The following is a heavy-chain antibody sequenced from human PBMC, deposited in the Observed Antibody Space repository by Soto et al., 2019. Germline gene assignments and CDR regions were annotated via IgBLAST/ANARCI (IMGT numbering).Heavy chain of an antibody. CDR1: GGTFSSYS. Sequence: SVKVSCKASGGTFSSYSISWVRQAPGQGLEWMGGIIPIFGTANYAQKFQGRVTITADESTSTAYMELSSLRFEDTAVYYCARNPANSDSSGYYSEYWGQGTLVTVSA. CDR3: ARNPANSDSSGYYSEY. D-gene: IGHD3-22*01. V-gene: IGHV1-69*13. CDR2: IIPIFGTA. J-gene: IGHJ4*02.